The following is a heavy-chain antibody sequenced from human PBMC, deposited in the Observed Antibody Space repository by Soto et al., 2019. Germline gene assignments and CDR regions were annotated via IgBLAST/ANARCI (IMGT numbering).Heavy chain of an antibody. D-gene: IGHD2-21*01. V-gene: IGHV4-59*01. CDR2: IYYSGST. J-gene: IGHJ4*02. Sequence: QVQLQESGPGLVKPSETLSLTCRVAGGSITNSYWSWIRQSPGKGLEWIGSIYYSGSTTYNPSLKIRVTISLDTPKKQFSLKLSSVTAADTAVYYCASALGDGWGGDYFDHWGQGTLVTVSS. CDR1: GGSITNSY. CDR3: ASALGDGWGGDYFDH.